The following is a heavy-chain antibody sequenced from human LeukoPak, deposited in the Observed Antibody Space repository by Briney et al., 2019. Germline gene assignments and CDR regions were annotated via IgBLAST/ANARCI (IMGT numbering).Heavy chain of an antibody. V-gene: IGHV4-39*01. CDR2: FYYSGST. CDR1: GGSVTTGYDS. Sequence: SETLSLTCTVSGGSVTTGYDSWGWLRQPPGKALEWIGSFYYSGSTYYNPSLQSRFTISVDTSKTQFSLRLSSVTAADTAVYYCARFYYGSGRYVSNFDYWGQGTLVTVSS. CDR3: ARFYYGSGRYVSNFDY. J-gene: IGHJ4*02. D-gene: IGHD3-10*01.